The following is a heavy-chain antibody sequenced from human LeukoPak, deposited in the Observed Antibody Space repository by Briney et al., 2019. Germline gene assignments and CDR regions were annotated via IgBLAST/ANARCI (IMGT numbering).Heavy chain of an antibody. Sequence: GGSLRLSCAASGFTLTNYAMGWVRQAPGKGLEWVANIKLDGSEKYYVDSVKGRFTISRDNAKNSLYLQMNSLRAEDTAVYYCARVNYDFWSGYPNYFDYWGQGTLVTVSS. CDR3: ARVNYDFWSGYPNYFDY. CDR2: IKLDGSEK. J-gene: IGHJ4*02. CDR1: GFTLTNYA. V-gene: IGHV3-7*01. D-gene: IGHD3-3*01.